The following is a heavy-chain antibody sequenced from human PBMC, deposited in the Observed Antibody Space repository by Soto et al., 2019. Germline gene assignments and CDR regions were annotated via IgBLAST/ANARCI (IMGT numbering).Heavy chain of an antibody. V-gene: IGHV3-23*01. D-gene: IGHD3-16*01. CDR2: ISGSGGST. CDR1: GFTFNSYA. CDR3: AKWGADSYYYYGMDV. J-gene: IGHJ6*02. Sequence: GGSLRLSCAASGFTFNSYAMSWVRQAPGKGLEWVSAISGSGGSTYYADSVKGRFTISRDNSKNTLYLQMNSLRAEDTAVYYCAKWGADSYYYYGMDVWGQGTTVNVSS.